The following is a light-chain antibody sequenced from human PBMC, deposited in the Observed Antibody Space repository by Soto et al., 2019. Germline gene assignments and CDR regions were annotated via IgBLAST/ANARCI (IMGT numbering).Light chain of an antibody. J-gene: IGLJ3*02. V-gene: IGLV1-44*01. CDR2: SDN. Sequence: QSVPTQPPSASGTPGQRVTITCYGDNSNIASNSVNWYQQLPGTAPKLLIYSDNRRPSGVPDRFSASKSGASAFLTISGLQSDDEADDYCSSWDRSPDNWMFGGGTKLTVL. CDR1: NSNIASNS. CDR3: SSWDRSPDNWM.